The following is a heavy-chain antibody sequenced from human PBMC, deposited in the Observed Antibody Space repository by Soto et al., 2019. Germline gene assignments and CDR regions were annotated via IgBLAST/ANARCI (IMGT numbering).Heavy chain of an antibody. V-gene: IGHV4-59*08. Sequence: SETLSLTCTVSGGSISSYYWSWIRQSPGKGLEWIGYISYSGSTDYNASLKSRVTMSVDTSKNEFSLTFSSVTAADTAVYYCARRARGSSSFYYYYYMDVWGKGTTVTVSS. CDR3: ARRARGSSSFYYYYYMDV. CDR2: ISYSGST. D-gene: IGHD6-6*01. J-gene: IGHJ6*03. CDR1: GGSISSYY.